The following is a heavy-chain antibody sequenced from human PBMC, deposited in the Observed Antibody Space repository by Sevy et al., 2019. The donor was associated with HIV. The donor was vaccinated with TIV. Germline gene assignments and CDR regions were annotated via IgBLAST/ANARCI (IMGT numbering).Heavy chain of an antibody. CDR1: GYLFISFV. Sequence: ASVKVSCKASGYLFISFVMHWVRQAPGQGLEWVGWINVGNGNTKYSQKFQDRVTITRDASTSTTYMELTSLTSEDTAIYYCTREEKQQLSQYFFDFWGQGTLVTVSS. J-gene: IGHJ4*02. CDR3: TREEKQQLSQYFFDF. D-gene: IGHD6-13*01. V-gene: IGHV1-3*01. CDR2: INVGNGNT.